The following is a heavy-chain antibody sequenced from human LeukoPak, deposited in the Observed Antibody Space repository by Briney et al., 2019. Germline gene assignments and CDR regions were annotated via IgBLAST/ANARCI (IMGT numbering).Heavy chain of an antibody. CDR1: GFTFSSYG. CDR2: ISYDGSNK. CDR3: AKDRIPYSSGPIDY. V-gene: IGHV3-30*18. Sequence: PGGSLRLSCAASGFTFSSYGMHWVRQAPGKGLEGVAVISYDGSNKYYADSVKGRFTISRDNSKNTLYLQMNSLRAEDTAVYYCAKDRIPYSSGPIDYWGQGTLVTVSS. D-gene: IGHD6-19*01. J-gene: IGHJ4*02.